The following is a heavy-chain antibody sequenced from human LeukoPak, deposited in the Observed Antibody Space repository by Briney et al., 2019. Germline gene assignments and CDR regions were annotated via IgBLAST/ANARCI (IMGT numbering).Heavy chain of an antibody. Sequence: GGSLRLSCAASGFTFSSYEMNWVRQAPGKGLEWVSYISSSGSTIYYADSVKGRFTISRDNAKNSLYLQMNSLRAEDTAVYYCARGPSWDTAMGPYYFDYWGQGTLVTVSS. V-gene: IGHV3-48*03. CDR1: GFTFSSYE. CDR3: ARGPSWDTAMGPYYFDY. CDR2: ISSSGSTI. D-gene: IGHD5-18*01. J-gene: IGHJ4*02.